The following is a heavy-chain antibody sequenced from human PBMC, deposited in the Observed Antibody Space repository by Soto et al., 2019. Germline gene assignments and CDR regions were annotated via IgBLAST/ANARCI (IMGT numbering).Heavy chain of an antibody. J-gene: IGHJ4*02. D-gene: IGHD3-16*02. V-gene: IGHV4-31*03. CDR3: ARTTFGGVIVNIDY. CDR2: IYYSGST. Sequence: PSETLSLTCTVSGGSISSGGYYWSWIRQHPGKGLEWIGYIYYSGSTYYNPSLKSRVTISVDTSKNQFSLKLSSVTAADTAVYYCARTTFGGVIVNIDYWGQGTLVTVSS. CDR1: GGSISSGGYY.